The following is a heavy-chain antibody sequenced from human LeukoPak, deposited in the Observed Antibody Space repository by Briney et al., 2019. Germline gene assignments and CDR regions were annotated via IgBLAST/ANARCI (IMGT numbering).Heavy chain of an antibody. D-gene: IGHD1-26*01. CDR3: ARGQWELRTFDY. J-gene: IGHJ4*02. V-gene: IGHV3-23*01. CDR1: GFTFSSYA. Sequence: PGGSLRLSCAASGFTFSSYAMSWVRQAPGKGLEWVSAISGSGGSTYYADSVKGRFTISRDNSKNTLYLQMNILRAEDTAVYYCARGQWELRTFDYWGQGTLVTVSS. CDR2: ISGSGGST.